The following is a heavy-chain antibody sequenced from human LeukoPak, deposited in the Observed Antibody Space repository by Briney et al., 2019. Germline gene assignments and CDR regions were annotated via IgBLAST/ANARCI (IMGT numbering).Heavy chain of an antibody. CDR3: ASSRYDYGDYVPYYGMDV. D-gene: IGHD4-17*01. Sequence: SVKVSCKASGGTFSSYAISWVRQAPGQGLEWMGGIIPIFGTANCAQKFQGRVTITAGESTSTAYMELSSLRSEDTAVYYCASSRYDYGDYVPYYGMDVWGKGTTVTVSS. CDR1: GGTFSSYA. V-gene: IGHV1-69*13. CDR2: IIPIFGTA. J-gene: IGHJ6*04.